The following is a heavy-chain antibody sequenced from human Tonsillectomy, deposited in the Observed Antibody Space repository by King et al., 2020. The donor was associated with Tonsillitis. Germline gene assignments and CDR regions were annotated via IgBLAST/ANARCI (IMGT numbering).Heavy chain of an antibody. V-gene: IGHV3-11*01. Sequence: VQLVESGGGLVKPGGSLRLSCVASGFTFSDYYMSWIRQAPGKGLEWVSYSSSSGSTIYYADSVTGRFTISRDNATNSLYLQMNSLRAEDTAVYYCARDRPSYYYDSKNAFDIWGQGTMVTVSS. CDR2: SSSSGSTI. CDR3: ARDRPSYYYDSKNAFDI. J-gene: IGHJ3*02. CDR1: GFTFSDYY. D-gene: IGHD3-22*01.